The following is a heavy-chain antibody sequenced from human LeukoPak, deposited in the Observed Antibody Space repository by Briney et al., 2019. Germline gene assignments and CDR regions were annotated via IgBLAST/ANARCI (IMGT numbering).Heavy chain of an antibody. V-gene: IGHV3-21*01. Sequence: GGSLRLSCAASGSTFSSYSMNWVRQAPGKGLEWVSSISSSSSYIYYADSVKGRFTISRDNAKNSLYLQMNSLRAEDTAVYYCARAGRYCTNGVCYWLYYFDYWGQGTLVTVSS. CDR2: ISSSSSYI. J-gene: IGHJ4*02. D-gene: IGHD2-8*01. CDR1: GSTFSSYS. CDR3: ARAGRYCTNGVCYWLYYFDY.